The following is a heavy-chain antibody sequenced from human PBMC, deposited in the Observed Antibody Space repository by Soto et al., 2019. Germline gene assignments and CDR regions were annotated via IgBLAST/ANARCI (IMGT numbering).Heavy chain of an antibody. J-gene: IGHJ4*02. D-gene: IGHD6-19*01. CDR3: ARFNIAVVDY. Sequence: KPSESLSLTCAVYGGSFSCYYWIWIRQPPGKGLEWIGEINHSGSTNYNPSLKSRVTISVDTSKNQFSLKLSSVTAADTAVYYCARFNIAVVDYWGQGTLVTVSS. CDR1: GGSFSCYY. CDR2: INHSGST. V-gene: IGHV4-34*01.